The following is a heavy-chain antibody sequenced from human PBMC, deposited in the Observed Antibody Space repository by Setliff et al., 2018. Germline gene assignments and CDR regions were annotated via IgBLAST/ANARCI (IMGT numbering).Heavy chain of an antibody. CDR1: GGSFSGYA. CDR3: ARDLGHGGDSDY. J-gene: IGHJ4*02. V-gene: IGHV4-34*01. CDR2: IGHTGSI. Sequence: SETLSLTCAVYGGSFSGYAMSWVRQPPGKGLEWVGNIGHTGSINYNPSLKSRLTISRDTSKNQVSLKLNSVTATDTAVYYCARDLGHGGDSDYWGQGILVTVSS. D-gene: IGHD2-21*02.